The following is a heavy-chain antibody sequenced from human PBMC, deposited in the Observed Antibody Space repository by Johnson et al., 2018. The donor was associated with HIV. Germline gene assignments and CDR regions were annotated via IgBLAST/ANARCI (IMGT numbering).Heavy chain of an antibody. CDR2: IYSGGST. CDR1: GFTVSRNY. Sequence: EVQLVESGGGLVKPGGSLRLSCAGSGFTVSRNYMSWVRQAPGKGLEWVSIIYSGGSTYHADSVRGRFTISRDNSKNTLYLQMNSLKPEDTAVYYCTRDADGSAYYGAFDVWGQGTMATVSS. D-gene: IGHD3-22*01. CDR3: TRDADGSAYYGAFDV. J-gene: IGHJ3*01. V-gene: IGHV3-66*01.